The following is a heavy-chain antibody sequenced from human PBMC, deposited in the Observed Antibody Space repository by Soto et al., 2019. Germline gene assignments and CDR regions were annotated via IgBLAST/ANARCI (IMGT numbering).Heavy chain of an antibody. CDR1: GGSFRGYY. CDR3: ARGPTPLRYFDWLGSYYYGMDV. D-gene: IGHD3-9*01. Sequence: LSLTCAVYGGSFRGYYCRWIRQPPGKGLGWIGEINHSGSTNSNPSIKSRVTISVDTSKNQFSLKLSSVTAADTAVYYCARGPTPLRYFDWLGSYYYGMDVWGQGTTVTVSS. CDR2: INHSGST. J-gene: IGHJ6*02. V-gene: IGHV4-34*01.